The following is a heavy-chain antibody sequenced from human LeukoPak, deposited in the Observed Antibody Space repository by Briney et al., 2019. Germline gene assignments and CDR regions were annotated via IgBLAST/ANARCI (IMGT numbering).Heavy chain of an antibody. CDR1: GYTFTSYG. CDR3: ARDVPGTTPFDF. CDR2: ISANNGDT. D-gene: IGHD1-7*01. V-gene: IGHV1-18*01. J-gene: IGHJ4*02. Sequence: ASVKVSCKASGYTFTSYGISWVRQAPGQGLKWMGWISANNGDTNYVQKFRGRVTMTTDTSTSTAYMELRSLISDDTAVYYCARDVPGTTPFDFWGQGTLVTVSS.